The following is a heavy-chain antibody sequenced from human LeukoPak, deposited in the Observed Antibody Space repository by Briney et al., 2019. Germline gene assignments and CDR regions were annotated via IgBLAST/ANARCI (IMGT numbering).Heavy chain of an antibody. D-gene: IGHD3-10*01. CDR2: ISPSGTT. V-gene: IGHV1-46*01. Sequence: ASVKVSCTASVYTFTIYYMHWVRQAPGQGLEWMGQISPSGTTTYAQKFQGRVTMTRDTSTSTVNMELSDLTSEDSAVYHCAKDSGAYGPDYWGQGTLLTVSS. CDR3: AKDSGAYGPDY. J-gene: IGHJ4*02. CDR1: VYTFTIYY.